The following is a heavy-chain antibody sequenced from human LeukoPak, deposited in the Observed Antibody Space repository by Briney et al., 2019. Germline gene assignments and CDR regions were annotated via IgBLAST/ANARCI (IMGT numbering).Heavy chain of an antibody. V-gene: IGHV3-23*01. J-gene: IGHJ6*02. CDR3: AKDPGPHPYYYYGMDV. CDR1: GFTFSSYA. CDR2: ISGSGGST. Sequence: PGGSLRLSCAASGFTFSSYAMSWVRQAPGKGLEWVSAISGSGGSTYYADSVKGRFTISRDNSKNTLYLQMNSLRAEDTVVYYCAKDPGPHPYYYYGMDVWGQGTTVTVSS.